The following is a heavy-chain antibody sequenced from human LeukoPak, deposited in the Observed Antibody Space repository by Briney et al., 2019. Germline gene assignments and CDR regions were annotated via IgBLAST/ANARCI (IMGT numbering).Heavy chain of an antibody. CDR3: ARARRFYGSGSSGGLDP. CDR1: GFTFSTYW. V-gene: IGHV3-7*01. D-gene: IGHD3-10*01. CDR2: VKQDGSEK. Sequence: GGSLRLSCAASGFTFSTYWMSWVRQSPVKGLEWVANVKQDGSEKYYVDSVKGRFTISRDNAKNSLYLQMNSLRAEDTAVYYCARARRFYGSGSSGGLDPWGQGTLVTVSS. J-gene: IGHJ5*02.